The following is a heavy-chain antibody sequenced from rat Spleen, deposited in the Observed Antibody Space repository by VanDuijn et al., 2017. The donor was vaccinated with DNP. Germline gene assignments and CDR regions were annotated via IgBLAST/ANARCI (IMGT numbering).Heavy chain of an antibody. CDR2: IHSDGSST. J-gene: IGHJ1*01. CDR1: GLTFNNYW. Sequence: EVQLVESGGDLVQPGRSLKLSCVASGLTFNNYWMAWIRQVPKRGLEWITTIHSDGSSTYYRDSVKGRFTISRDNAENTVYLQMNSLRSEDTATYYCAKDRYYGGYSYYWYFDFWGPGTMVTVSS. V-gene: IGHV5-58*01. CDR3: AKDRYYGGYSYYWYFDF. D-gene: IGHD1-11*01.